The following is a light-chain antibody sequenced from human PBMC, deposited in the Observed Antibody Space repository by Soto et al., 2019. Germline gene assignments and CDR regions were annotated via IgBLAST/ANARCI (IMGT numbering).Light chain of an antibody. V-gene: IGKV3D-15*02. CDR3: QHYDSLPIT. CDR2: GAS. J-gene: IGKJ5*01. CDR1: QSAGNF. Sequence: EILRMQSHATLSVSPGETASLSCRASQSAGNFLAWYQQKPGQAPRLLLYGASNRASGIPDRFAGSGSGTDFTLTISRLEPEDFVVFYCQHYDSLPITFGQGTRLEIK.